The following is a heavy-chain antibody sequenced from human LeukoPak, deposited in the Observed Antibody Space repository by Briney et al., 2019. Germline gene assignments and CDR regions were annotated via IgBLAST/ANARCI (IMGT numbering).Heavy chain of an antibody. CDR3: TRDLNWSGYYKDAFHI. Sequence: SVKVSCKASGFTFTSSAMQWVRQARGQRLEWIGWIVVGSGNTNYAQKFQERVTITRDMSTSTAYMELSSLRSDDTAVYYCTRDLNWSGYYKDAFHIWGQGTMVTVSS. J-gene: IGHJ3*02. CDR2: IVVGSGNT. D-gene: IGHD3-3*01. V-gene: IGHV1-58*02. CDR1: GFTFTSSA.